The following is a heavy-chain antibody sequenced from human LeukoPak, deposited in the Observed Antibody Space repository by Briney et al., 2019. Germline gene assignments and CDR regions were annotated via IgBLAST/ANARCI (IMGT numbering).Heavy chain of an antibody. J-gene: IGHJ4*02. V-gene: IGHV3-33*06. CDR3: AKDGVALSYFDY. CDR2: IWYDGSNK. Sequence: GGSLRLSCAASGFTFSSYGMHWVRQAPGKGLEWVAVIWYDGSNKYYADSVKGRFTISRDNSKNTLYLQMNSLRAEDTAVYYCAKDGVALSYFDYWGQGTLVTVST. CDR1: GFTFSSYG. D-gene: IGHD3-16*01.